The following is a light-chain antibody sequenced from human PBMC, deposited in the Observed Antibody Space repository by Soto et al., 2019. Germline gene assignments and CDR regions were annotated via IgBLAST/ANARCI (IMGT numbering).Light chain of an antibody. J-gene: IGKJ1*01. V-gene: IGKV3-15*01. CDR1: QSVSNN. Sequence: EIVVTQSPATLSVSPGESATLACSACQSVSNNLAWYQQRPGQAPTLLICRASERATRVADRFSGSGSGTEFTLNISSLQSEDFVVYYCQQYNNWPTWTFGQGTKV. CDR3: QQYNNWPTWT. CDR2: RAS.